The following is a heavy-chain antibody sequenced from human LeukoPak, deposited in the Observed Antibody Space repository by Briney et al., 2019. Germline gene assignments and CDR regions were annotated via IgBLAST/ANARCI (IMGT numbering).Heavy chain of an antibody. D-gene: IGHD6-19*01. CDR3: ARDYWDSSGCLALDY. V-gene: IGHV3-21*01. CDR2: ISSSSYI. CDR1: GFTFSSYS. Sequence: GGSLRLSCAASGFTFSSYSMNWVRQAPGKGLEWVSSISSSSYIYYADSVKGRFTISRDNAKNSLYLQMNSLRAEDTAVYYCARDYWDSSGCLALDYWGQGTLVTVSS. J-gene: IGHJ4*02.